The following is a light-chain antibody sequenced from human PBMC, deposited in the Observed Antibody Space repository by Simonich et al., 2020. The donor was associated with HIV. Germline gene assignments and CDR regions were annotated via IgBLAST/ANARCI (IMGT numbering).Light chain of an antibody. V-gene: IGKV3-20*01. CDR1: QSVSSSY. CDR3: QQYGSFT. CDR2: GAS. Sequence: EIVLTQSPGTLSLSPGERATLSCRASQSVSSSYLAWYPQKPGQAPRLLIYGASSRATGIPDRFSGSGSGTDFTLTISRLEPEDFAVYYCQQYGSFTFGPGTKVDIK. J-gene: IGKJ3*01.